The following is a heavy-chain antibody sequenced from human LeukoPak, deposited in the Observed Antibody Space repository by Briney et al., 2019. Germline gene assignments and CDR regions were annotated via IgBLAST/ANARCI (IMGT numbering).Heavy chain of an antibody. CDR2: IYTSGST. Sequence: SETLSLTCTVSGGSISSYYWSWIRQPPGKGLEWIGRIYTSGSTNYNPSLKSRVTMSVDTSKNQFSLKLSSVTAADTAVYYCARDWYGSGSLDAFDIWGQGTMVTVSS. D-gene: IGHD3-10*01. CDR1: GGSISSYY. J-gene: IGHJ3*02. CDR3: ARDWYGSGSLDAFDI. V-gene: IGHV4-4*07.